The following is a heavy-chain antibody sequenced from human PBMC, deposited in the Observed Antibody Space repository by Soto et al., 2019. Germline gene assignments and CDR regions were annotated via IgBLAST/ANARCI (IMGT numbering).Heavy chain of an antibody. J-gene: IGHJ4*02. CDR2: IGVYANT. Sequence: GGSLRLSCAASVFTFSSYDVNLVRQSPGKGLEWVSAIGVYANTYYSDSVKGRFTISRDDSRNTVHLQLNSLRVDDTAVYYCEKESTVASPGDYFDPWGQGTLVTVSS. CDR3: EKESTVASPGDYFDP. V-gene: IGHV3-23*01. D-gene: IGHD4-17*01. CDR1: VFTFSSYD.